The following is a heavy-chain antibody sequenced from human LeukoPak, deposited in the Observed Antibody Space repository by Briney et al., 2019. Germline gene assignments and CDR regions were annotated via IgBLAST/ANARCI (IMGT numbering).Heavy chain of an antibody. J-gene: IGHJ4*02. CDR2: ISGSGGST. CDR3: AKNPISGWYSDYFDY. Sequence: GGSLRLSCAASGFTFSSYAMSWVRQAPGKGLEWVSAISGSGGSTYYADSVKGRFTISRDNSKSTLYLQMNSLRAEDTAVYYCAKNPISGWYSDYFDYWGQGTLVTVSS. V-gene: IGHV3-23*01. D-gene: IGHD6-19*01. CDR1: GFTFSSYA.